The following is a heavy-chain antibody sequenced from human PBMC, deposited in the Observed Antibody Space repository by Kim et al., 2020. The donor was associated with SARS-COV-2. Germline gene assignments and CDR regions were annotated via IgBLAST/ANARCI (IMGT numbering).Heavy chain of an antibody. V-gene: IGHV3-21*01. CDR3: ARDLGYYDSSGYYY. J-gene: IGHJ4*02. Sequence: ADSVKGRFTISRDNAKNSLYLQMNSLRAEDTAVYYCARDLGYYDSSGYYYWGQGTLVTVSS. D-gene: IGHD3-22*01.